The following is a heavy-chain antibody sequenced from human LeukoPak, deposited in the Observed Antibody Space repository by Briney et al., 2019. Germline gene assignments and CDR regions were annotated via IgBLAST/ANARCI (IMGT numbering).Heavy chain of an antibody. Sequence: GSLRLSCAASGFTFSNYGMHWVRQAPGKGLEWVAVIGYDGSNKYYADSVKGRFTISRDNSKNTLYLQMSSLRAEDTAVYHCASQYCSGGNCDDVYFDYWGQGTLVTVSS. CDR1: GFTFSNYG. CDR3: ASQYCSGGNCDDVYFDY. CDR2: IGYDGSNK. V-gene: IGHV3-33*01. D-gene: IGHD2-15*01. J-gene: IGHJ4*02.